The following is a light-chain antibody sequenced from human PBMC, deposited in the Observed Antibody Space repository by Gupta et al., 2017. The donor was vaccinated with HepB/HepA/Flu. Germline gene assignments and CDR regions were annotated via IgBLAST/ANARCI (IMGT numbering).Light chain of an antibody. CDR2: TSD. Sequence: QSVLTQPPSASAAPGQRVTIFGSGSSSNIGSSTVDWYQQLPETAPKLVIYTSDQRPSGVPDRFSGSKSGTSASLAISGLQSEDEADYYCATWDDSLDAHIFGPGTKVTVL. CDR1: SSNIGSST. J-gene: IGLJ1*01. CDR3: ATWDDSLDAHI. V-gene: IGLV1-44*01.